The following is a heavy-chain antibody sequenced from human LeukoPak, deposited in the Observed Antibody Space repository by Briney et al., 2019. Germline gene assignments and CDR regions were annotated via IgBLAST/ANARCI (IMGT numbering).Heavy chain of an antibody. D-gene: IGHD2-21*02. CDR3: ARGVVTAISTGYYFDY. V-gene: IGHV3-33*01. CDR1: GFTFSSYG. CDR2: IWYDGSNK. Sequence: PGGSLRLSCAASGFTFSSYGMHWVRQAPGKGLEWVAVIWYDGSNKYYADSVKGRFTISRDNSKNTLYLQMNSLRAEDTAVYYCARGVVTAISTGYYFDYWGQGTLVTVSS. J-gene: IGHJ4*02.